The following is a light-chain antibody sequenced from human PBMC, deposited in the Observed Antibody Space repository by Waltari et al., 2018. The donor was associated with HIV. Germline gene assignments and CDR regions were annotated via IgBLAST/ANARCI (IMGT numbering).Light chain of an antibody. CDR2: STN. J-gene: IGLJ3*02. Sequence: QTVVTQEQSFSVSPVGTVPLPCGLKSGSVSTTSLPSWYQQTTGQAPRPLIYSTNIRSSGVPERFSGSILGNKAALTITGAQADDESDYYCLVHMGHGAWVFGGGTKLTVL. CDR3: LVHMGHGAWV. V-gene: IGLV8-61*01. CDR1: SGSVSTTSL.